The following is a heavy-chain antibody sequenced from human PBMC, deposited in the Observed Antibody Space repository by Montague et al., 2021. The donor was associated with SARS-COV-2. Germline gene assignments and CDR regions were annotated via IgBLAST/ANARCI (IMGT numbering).Heavy chain of an antibody. J-gene: IGHJ4*02. CDR1: GGSFSGYY. CDR2: INHSGTT. V-gene: IGHV4-34*01. Sequence: SETLSLICAVYGGSFSGYYWTWIRQSPGKGLEWIAEINHSGTTNYNFNPSLGSRVTISVDTSKSQFSLKLSSVTAADTGVYYCARWDPQTLTLIGLRGKSASDYWGQGTLVTVSS. D-gene: IGHD4-23*01. CDR3: ARWDPQTLTLIGLRGKSASDY.